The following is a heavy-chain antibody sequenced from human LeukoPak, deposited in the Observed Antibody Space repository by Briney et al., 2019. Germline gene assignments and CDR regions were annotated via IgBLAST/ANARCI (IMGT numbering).Heavy chain of an antibody. CDR2: IIPIFGTA. CDR1: GYTFTSYA. J-gene: IGHJ5*02. Sequence: ASVKVSCKASGYTFTSYAISWVRQAPGQGLEWMGGIIPIFGTANYAQKFQGRVTITADESTSTAYMELSSLRSEDTAVYYCAREEGYCSSTSCYNWFDPWGQGTLVTVSS. V-gene: IGHV1-69*13. CDR3: AREEGYCSSTSCYNWFDP. D-gene: IGHD2-2*01.